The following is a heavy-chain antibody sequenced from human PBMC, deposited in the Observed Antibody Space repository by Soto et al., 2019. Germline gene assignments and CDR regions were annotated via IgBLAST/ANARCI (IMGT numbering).Heavy chain of an antibody. J-gene: IGHJ6*02. Sequence: SETLSLTCTVSGCSISSGGYYWSWIRQHPGKGLEWIGYIYYSGSTYYNPSLKSRVTISVDTSKNQFSLKLSSVTAADTAVYNCARVDKGRDFRSGPTPPRMDVWGQGTTVTVSS. D-gene: IGHD3-3*01. CDR3: ARVDKGRDFRSGPTPPRMDV. CDR2: IYYSGST. CDR1: GCSISSGGYY. V-gene: IGHV4-31*03.